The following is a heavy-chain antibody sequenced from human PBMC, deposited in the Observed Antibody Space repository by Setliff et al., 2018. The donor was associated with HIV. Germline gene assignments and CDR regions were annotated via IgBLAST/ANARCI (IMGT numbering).Heavy chain of an antibody. CDR3: ARVNALIRAPFDY. CDR1: GGSITGYY. V-gene: IGHV4-59*01. J-gene: IGHJ4*02. CDR2: IFYSGTT. Sequence: SETLSLTCTVSGGSITGYYWSWVRQPPGKGLEWIGYIFYSGTTNYSPPLNSRATISVDTSKNSFSLRLSSVTAADTAVYYCARVNALIRAPFDYWGQGALVTVS.